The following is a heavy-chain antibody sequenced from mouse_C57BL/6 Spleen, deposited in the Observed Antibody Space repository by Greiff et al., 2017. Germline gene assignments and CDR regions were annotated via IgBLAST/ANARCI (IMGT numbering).Heavy chain of an antibody. V-gene: IGHV5-17*01. J-gene: IGHJ4*01. CDR3: ARLDGPYYYAMDY. CDR2: ISSGSSTI. Sequence: EVKLVESGGGLVKPGGSLKLSCAASGFTFSDYGMHWVRQAPEKGLEWVAYISSGSSTIYYADTVKGRFTISRDNAKNTLFLQMTILRAEDTAMYYCARLDGPYYYAMDYWGQGTSVTVSS. D-gene: IGHD2-3*01. CDR1: GFTFSDYG.